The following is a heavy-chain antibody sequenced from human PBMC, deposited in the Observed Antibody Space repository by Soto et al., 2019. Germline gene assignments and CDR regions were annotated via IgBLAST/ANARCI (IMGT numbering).Heavy chain of an antibody. CDR1: GYTFTSYG. Sequence: ASVKVSCKASGYTFTSYGISWVREAPGQGLEWMGWISAYNGNTNYAQKLQGRVTMTTDTSTSTAYMELRSLRSDDTAVYYCARDRPSGYYGSGSYYKPPGIRNDYWGQGTLVTVSS. CDR3: ARDRPSGYYGSGSYYKPPGIRNDY. D-gene: IGHD3-10*01. J-gene: IGHJ4*02. V-gene: IGHV1-18*04. CDR2: ISAYNGNT.